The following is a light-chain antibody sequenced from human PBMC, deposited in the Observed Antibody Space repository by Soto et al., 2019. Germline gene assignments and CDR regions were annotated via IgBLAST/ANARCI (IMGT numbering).Light chain of an antibody. CDR2: DVS. Sequence: QSALTQPASVSGSPGQSITISGTGTSSDVGGYNYVSWYQQHPGKAPKLMIYDVSNRPSGVSNRFSGSKSGNTASLTISGLQAEDEADYYCNSYTSSSTLRVFGGGTKLTVL. CDR1: SSDVGGYNY. CDR3: NSYTSSSTLRV. J-gene: IGLJ2*01. V-gene: IGLV2-14*01.